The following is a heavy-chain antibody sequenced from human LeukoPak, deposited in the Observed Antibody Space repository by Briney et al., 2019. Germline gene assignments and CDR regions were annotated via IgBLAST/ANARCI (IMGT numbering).Heavy chain of an antibody. CDR3: TKVTNLAVGRNYYVMDV. J-gene: IGHJ6*02. CDR1: GFTFSNYA. CDR2: ISASDVDT. V-gene: IGHV3-23*01. D-gene: IGHD6-19*01. Sequence: PGGSLRLSCAASGFTFSNYAMRWVRQAPGKGLEWVSSISASDVDTYYADSVKGRFTISRDNSKNTLYLQVNNLRAEDTAVYYCTKVTNLAVGRNYYVMDVWGQGTTVTVSS.